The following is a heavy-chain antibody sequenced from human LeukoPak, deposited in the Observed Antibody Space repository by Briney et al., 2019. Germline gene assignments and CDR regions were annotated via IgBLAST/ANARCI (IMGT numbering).Heavy chain of an antibody. CDR2: ISWNSGSI. CDR3: AKDITPTYYYYGMDV. CDR1: GFTFSSYA. J-gene: IGHJ6*02. D-gene: IGHD2-15*01. Sequence: GGSLRLSCAASGFTFSSYAMSWVRQAPGKGLEWVSGISWNSGSIGYADSVKGRFTISRDNAKNSLYLQMNSLRAEDTALYYCAKDITPTYYYYGMDVWGQGTTVTVSS. V-gene: IGHV3-9*01.